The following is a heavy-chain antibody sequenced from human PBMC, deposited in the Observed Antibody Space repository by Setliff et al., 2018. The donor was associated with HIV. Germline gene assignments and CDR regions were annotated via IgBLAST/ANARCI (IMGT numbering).Heavy chain of an antibody. CDR1: GYPFTYRY. CDR2: ITPYNANT. Sequence: ASVKVSCKASGYPFTYRYLHWVRQAPGQALEWMGWITPYNANTNYAQKFQDRVAMTSDRSMSTAYMDLSSLRSEDTAMYYCASGRGDGYNYFAFDIWGQGTVVTVSS. D-gene: IGHD5-12*01. CDR3: ASGRGDGYNYFAFDI. V-gene: IGHV1-45*02. J-gene: IGHJ3*02.